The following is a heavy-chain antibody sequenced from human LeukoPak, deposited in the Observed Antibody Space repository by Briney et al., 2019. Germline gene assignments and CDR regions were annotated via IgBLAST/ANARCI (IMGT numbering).Heavy chain of an antibody. Sequence: GGSLRLSCVASGFTFNVRWMHWVRQAPGKGLVWVSRINSDGSGTSHADSVKGRFTISRDNAKNTLYLQMNSLRAEDTAVYYCARTDETAPAEDFQHWGQGTLVTVSS. CDR2: INSDGSGT. CDR1: GFTFNVRW. J-gene: IGHJ1*01. V-gene: IGHV3-74*01. D-gene: IGHD2-21*02. CDR3: ARTDETAPAEDFQH.